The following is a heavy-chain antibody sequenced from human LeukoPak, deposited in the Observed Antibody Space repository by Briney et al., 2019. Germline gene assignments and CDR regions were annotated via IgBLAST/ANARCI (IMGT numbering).Heavy chain of an antibody. CDR3: AKSHKQIWVPAATGYFDY. J-gene: IGHJ4*02. V-gene: IGHV1-69*13. Sequence: ASVKVSCTASGCTFSSYAISWVRQAPGQGLEWMGGIIPIFGTANYAQKFQGRVTITADESTSTAYMELSSLRSEDTAVYYCAKSHKQIWVPAATGYFDYWGQGTLVSVSS. D-gene: IGHD2-2*01. CDR2: IIPIFGTA. CDR1: GCTFSSYA.